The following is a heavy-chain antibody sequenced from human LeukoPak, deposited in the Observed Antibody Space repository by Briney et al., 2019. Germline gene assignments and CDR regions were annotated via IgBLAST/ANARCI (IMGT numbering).Heavy chain of an antibody. J-gene: IGHJ4*02. CDR3: AKGPFDFDY. CDR1: GFTFSSYG. Sequence: GGSLRLSCAASGFTFSSYGMHWVRQAPGKGLEWVAVISYDGTNKYYADSVKGRFTISRDNSKNTLYLQMNSLRDEDTALYYCAKGPFDFDYWGQGTLVTVSS. CDR2: ISYDGTNK. V-gene: IGHV3-30*18.